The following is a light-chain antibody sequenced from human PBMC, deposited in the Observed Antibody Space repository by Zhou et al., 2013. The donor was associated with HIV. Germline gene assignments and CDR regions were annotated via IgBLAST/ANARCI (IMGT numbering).Light chain of an antibody. CDR2: AAS. V-gene: IGKV1-39*01. Sequence: DIQMTQSPSSLSASLGDRVTITCRASQGIRNDLGWYQQKPGKAPKRLIYAASSLQSRVPSRFGGSGSGTDFTLTISSLQPEDFATYYCQQSYSIPRSTFGQGTKLEIK. CDR3: QQSYSIPRST. CDR1: QGIRND. J-gene: IGKJ2*01.